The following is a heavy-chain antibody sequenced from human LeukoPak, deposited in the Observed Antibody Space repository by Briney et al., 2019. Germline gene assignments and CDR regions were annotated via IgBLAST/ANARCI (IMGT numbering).Heavy chain of an antibody. CDR2: INPNTGGT. Sequence: ASVKVPCKASGYIFTGYYMHWVRQAPGQGLEWMGWINPNTGGTNYAQKFQGRVTMTRDTSISTAYMDLSRLRSDDTAVYYCATSEDYYDSSGYYYLADANWGQGTLVTVSS. CDR3: ATSEDYYDSSGYYYLADAN. V-gene: IGHV1-2*02. D-gene: IGHD3-22*01. CDR1: GYIFTGYY. J-gene: IGHJ4*02.